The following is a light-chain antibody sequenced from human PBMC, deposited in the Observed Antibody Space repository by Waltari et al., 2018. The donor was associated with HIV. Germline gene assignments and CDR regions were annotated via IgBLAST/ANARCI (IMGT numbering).Light chain of an antibody. V-gene: IGLV2-14*03. CDR3: SSYTINRSLHVL. CDR1: SSDVGDYNY. Sequence: QSALTQPASVSGSPGQSITISCTGTSSDVGDYNYVSWYQHHPGKAPKLLVFDVYARPSGVSIRFSGSKSGNTASLTISGLQAEDEADYYCSSYTINRSLHVLFGGGTKLTVL. J-gene: IGLJ2*01. CDR2: DVY.